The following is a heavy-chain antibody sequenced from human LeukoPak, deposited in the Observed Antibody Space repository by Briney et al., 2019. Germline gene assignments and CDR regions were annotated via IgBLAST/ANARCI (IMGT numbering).Heavy chain of an antibody. Sequence: PGGSLRLSCAASGFTFSNYAMSWVRQAPGKGLEWVSAISGRGGSAYYEYSVKGQVTISIDNSKNSPYLQMNSLRAEDTAVYYCAKSDDYGDYWGQGALVTVSS. CDR3: AKSDDYGDY. CDR2: ISGRGGSA. J-gene: IGHJ4*02. CDR1: GFTFSNYA. V-gene: IGHV3-23*01.